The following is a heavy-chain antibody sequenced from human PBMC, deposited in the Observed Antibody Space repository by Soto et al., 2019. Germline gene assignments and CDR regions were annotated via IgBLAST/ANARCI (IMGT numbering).Heavy chain of an antibody. CDR2: IKTKIEGGTT. CDR3: TADIPNISANYGMDV. Sequence: GGSLRLSCAASGFIFSNTWINWVRQAPGKGLGWVGRIKTKIEGGTTNYAAPVKGRFTVSGDDSKNTVYLHMYSLRTEDTAVYYCTADIPNISANYGMDVWGQGTTVTVSS. J-gene: IGHJ6*02. D-gene: IGHD6-25*01. V-gene: IGHV3-15*07. CDR1: GFIFSNTW.